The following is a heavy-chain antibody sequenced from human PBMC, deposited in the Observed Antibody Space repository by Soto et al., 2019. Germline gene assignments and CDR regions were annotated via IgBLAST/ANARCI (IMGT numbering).Heavy chain of an antibody. Sequence: GGSLRLSCAASGFTFSAYGMHWVRQAPGKGLERVAVISNDGNNKYHADSVKGRFTISRDNSKNTLYLQMNSLRAEDTAVYYCAKDSGRGSADYYFDYWGQGXLVTVYS. D-gene: IGHD3-10*01. CDR2: ISNDGNNK. CDR1: GFTFSAYG. V-gene: IGHV3-30*18. CDR3: AKDSGRGSADYYFDY. J-gene: IGHJ4*02.